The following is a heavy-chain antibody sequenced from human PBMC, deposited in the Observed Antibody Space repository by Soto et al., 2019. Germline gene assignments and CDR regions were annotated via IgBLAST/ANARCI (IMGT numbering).Heavy chain of an antibody. CDR2: IYYSGSA. J-gene: IGHJ4*02. V-gene: IGHV4-59*01. D-gene: IGHD2-15*01. CDR1: GGSISNYY. Sequence: VQLQESGPGLVKTSETLSLTCTVSGGSISNYYWSWIRQPPGKEPEWIGYIYYSGSANYNPSLKSRVTISVDTSKNYFSLKLSSVTTADTAGYYCARGGWSLDYWGQGTLVIVSP. CDR3: ARGGWSLDY.